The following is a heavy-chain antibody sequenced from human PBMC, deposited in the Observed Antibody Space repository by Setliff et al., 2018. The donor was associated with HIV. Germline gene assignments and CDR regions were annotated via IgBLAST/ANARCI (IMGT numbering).Heavy chain of an antibody. D-gene: IGHD3-22*01. Sequence: SCSVSGDSISTGSNYWTWIRQPAGKGLEWIGHIYTRGSTNYRPSLRSRVTISFDTSRNQVSLRLNSVTAADTAVFYCARLTTTYYYDSSAYYHPVWGQGTLVTVSS. J-gene: IGHJ4*02. CDR3: ARLTTTYYYDSSAYYHPV. CDR1: GDSISTGSNY. V-gene: IGHV4-61*09. CDR2: IYTRGST.